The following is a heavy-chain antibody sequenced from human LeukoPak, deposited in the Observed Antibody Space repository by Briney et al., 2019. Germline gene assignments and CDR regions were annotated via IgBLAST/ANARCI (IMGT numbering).Heavy chain of an antibody. D-gene: IGHD3-9*01. CDR3: ARDRSGLRYFDWLRTNDAFDI. CDR2: INPNSGDT. CDR1: GYTFTGYY. J-gene: IGHJ3*02. Sequence: GASVKVSCKASGYTFTGYYMHWVRQAPGQGLEWMGWINPNSGDTNYAQKFQGRVTMTRDTSISTAYMELSSLRSDDTAVYYCARDRSGLRYFDWLRTNDAFDIWGQGTMVTVSS. V-gene: IGHV1-2*02.